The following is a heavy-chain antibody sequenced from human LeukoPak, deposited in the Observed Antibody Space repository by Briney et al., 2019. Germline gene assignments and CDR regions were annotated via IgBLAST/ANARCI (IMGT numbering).Heavy chain of an antibody. Sequence: PSETLSLTCAVYGGSFSGYYWSWIRQPPGKGLEWIGDINHSGSTNYNPSLKSRVTISVDTSKNQFSLKLSSVTAADTAVYYCARGRVTWLGAFDIWGQGTMVTVSS. CDR1: GGSFSGYY. V-gene: IGHV4-34*01. CDR3: ARGRVTWLGAFDI. D-gene: IGHD2-21*02. J-gene: IGHJ3*02. CDR2: INHSGST.